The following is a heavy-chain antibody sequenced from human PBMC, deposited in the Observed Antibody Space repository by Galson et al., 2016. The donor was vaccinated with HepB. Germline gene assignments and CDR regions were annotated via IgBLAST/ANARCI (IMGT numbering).Heavy chain of an antibody. CDR1: GYTFTNYY. V-gene: IGHV1-46*01. D-gene: IGHD1-14*01. Sequence: SVKVSCKASGYTFTNYYIHWVRQAPGQGLEWMGIINPSGGSTNYAQKFQGRVTMTRDTSTNKAYMELSSLILEDKAVYCARIWVRNGLDYWGQGTLVTVSS. CDR2: INPSGGST. J-gene: IGHJ4*02. CDR3: ARIWVRNGLDY.